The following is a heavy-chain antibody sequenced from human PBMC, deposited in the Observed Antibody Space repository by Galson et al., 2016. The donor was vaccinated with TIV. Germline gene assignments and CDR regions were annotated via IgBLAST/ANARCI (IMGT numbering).Heavy chain of an antibody. V-gene: IGHV4-39*07. CDR1: GGSISSSSYY. Sequence: TLSLTCTVSGGSISSSSYYWGWIRQPPGKGLEWVGNIYYSGSTYYNPSLKSRVTISVDTSKNQFSLKLSSVTAADTAVYYCARSGYGDFLSLRYFDYWGQGTLVTVSS. CDR3: ARSGYGDFLSLRYFDY. J-gene: IGHJ4*02. CDR2: IYYSGST. D-gene: IGHD4-17*01.